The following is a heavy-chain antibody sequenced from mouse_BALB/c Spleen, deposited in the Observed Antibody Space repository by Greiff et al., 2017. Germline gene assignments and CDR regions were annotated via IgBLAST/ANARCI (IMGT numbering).Heavy chain of an antibody. V-gene: IGHV1-9*01. Sequence: QVQLQQSGAELMKPGASVKISCKATGYTFSSYWIEWVRQRPGHGLEWIGEILPGSGSTNYNEKFKGKATFTADTSSNTAYMQLSSLTSEDSAVYYCARDSSGPSMDYWGQGTSVTVSS. J-gene: IGHJ4*01. CDR1: GYTFSSYW. CDR3: ARDSSGPSMDY. D-gene: IGHD3-2*01. CDR2: ILPGSGST.